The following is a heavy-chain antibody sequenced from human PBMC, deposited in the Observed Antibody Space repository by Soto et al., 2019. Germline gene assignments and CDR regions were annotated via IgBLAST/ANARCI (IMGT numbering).Heavy chain of an antibody. J-gene: IGHJ5*02. CDR2: IYYSGST. CDR1: GCSISSGYYY. CDR3: ARERPDGARLDP. Sequence: QVQLQESGPGLVKPSQTLSLTCSVSGCSISSGYYYWSWIRQPPGKGLEWIGYIYYSGSTYYNPSLKSRVTISVDPSKNQCSLKLSSVTAADTAVYYCARERPDGARLDPWGQGTLVTVSS. V-gene: IGHV4-30-4*01. D-gene: IGHD6-6*01.